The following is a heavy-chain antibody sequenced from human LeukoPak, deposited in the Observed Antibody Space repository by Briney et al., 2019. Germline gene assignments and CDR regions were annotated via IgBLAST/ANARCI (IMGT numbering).Heavy chain of an antibody. V-gene: IGHV3-11*04. CDR3: ARTARLFDF. D-gene: IGHD6-6*01. J-gene: IGHJ4*02. CDR1: GFTFSDYY. Sequence: PGGSLRLSCAASGFTFSDYYMSWIRQAPGKGLEWVSYISSSGTTTYYADSVKGRFTISRDNAKNSLYLQMDSLRGEDTAVYYCARTARLFDFWGQGTLVTVAS. CDR2: ISSSGTTT.